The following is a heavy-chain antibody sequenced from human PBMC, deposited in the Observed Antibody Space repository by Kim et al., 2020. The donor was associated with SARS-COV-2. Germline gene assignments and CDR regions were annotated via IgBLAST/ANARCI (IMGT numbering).Heavy chain of an antibody. V-gene: IGHV4-31*03. CDR2: IYYSGST. Sequence: SETLSLTCTVSGGSISSGGYYWSWIRQHPGKGLEWIGYIYYSGSTYYNPSLKSRVTISVDTSKNQFSLKLSSVTAADTAVYYCARDLSSSGWYQFDYWGQGTLVTVSS. J-gene: IGHJ4*02. CDR1: GGSISSGGYY. CDR3: ARDLSSSGWYQFDY. D-gene: IGHD6-19*01.